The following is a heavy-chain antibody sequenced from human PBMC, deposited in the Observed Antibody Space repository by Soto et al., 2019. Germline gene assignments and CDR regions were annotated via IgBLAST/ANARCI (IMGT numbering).Heavy chain of an antibody. J-gene: IGHJ3*02. Sequence: QVQLVQSGAEVKKPGASVKVSCKASGYTFTSYDINWVRQATGQGLEWMGWMNPNSGNTGYAQKFQGRGTMTRNTSLSTPYMELSSLRSEDTAVYYCASPNTYCSGGSCYAAFDIWGQGTMVTVSS. CDR1: GYTFTSYD. D-gene: IGHD2-15*01. CDR2: MNPNSGNT. V-gene: IGHV1-8*01. CDR3: ASPNTYCSGGSCYAAFDI.